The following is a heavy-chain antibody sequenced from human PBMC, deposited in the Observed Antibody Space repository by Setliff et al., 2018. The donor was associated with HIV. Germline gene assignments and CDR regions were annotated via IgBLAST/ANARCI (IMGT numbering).Heavy chain of an antibody. Sequence: PGGSLRLSCIASGFTFSSHAMTWVRQAPTKGLEWVSAISGSGGKTYSADSLKDRFTISRDNSENTVYLQAHSLTVADTAIYYCVKASYYDSRHRPFLDSWGQGTLVTVSS. J-gene: IGHJ5*01. D-gene: IGHD1-26*01. V-gene: IGHV3-23*01. CDR2: ISGSGGKT. CDR3: VKASYYDSRHRPFLDS. CDR1: GFTFSSHA.